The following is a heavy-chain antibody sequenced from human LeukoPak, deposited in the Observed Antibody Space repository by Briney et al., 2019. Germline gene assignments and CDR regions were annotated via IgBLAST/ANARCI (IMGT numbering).Heavy chain of an antibody. V-gene: IGHV3-30*02. J-gene: IGHJ5*02. D-gene: IGHD3-16*01. Sequence: GGSLRLSCAASGFTFSDYYMSWIRQAPGKGLEWVAFIRYDGSNKYYADSVKGRFTISRDNARNSLFLQMNSLRVEDTAVYYCASQSYARFDPWGQGTLVTVSS. CDR2: IRYDGSNK. CDR1: GFTFSDYY. CDR3: ASQSYARFDP.